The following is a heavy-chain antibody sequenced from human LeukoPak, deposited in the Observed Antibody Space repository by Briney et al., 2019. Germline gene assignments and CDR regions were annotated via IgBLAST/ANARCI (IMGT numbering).Heavy chain of an antibody. D-gene: IGHD5-24*01. CDR2: IYYSGST. CDR1: GGSISSSSYY. CDR3: ARQVEAETARFDY. Sequence: SETPSLTCTVSGGSISSSSYYWGWIRQPPGKGLEWIGSIYYSGSTYYNPSLKSRVTISVDTSKNQFSLKLSSVTAADTAVYYCARQVEAETARFDYWGQGTLVTVSS. J-gene: IGHJ4*02. V-gene: IGHV4-39*01.